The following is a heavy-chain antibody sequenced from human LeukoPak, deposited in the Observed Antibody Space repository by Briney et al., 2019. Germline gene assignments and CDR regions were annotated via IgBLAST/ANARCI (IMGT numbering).Heavy chain of an antibody. CDR1: GFTFSSYS. J-gene: IGHJ4*02. V-gene: IGHV3-21*01. CDR3: ARKRVYYDSSGYYDY. Sequence: GGSLRLSCAASGFTFSSYSMNWVRQAPGKGLEWVSSISSSSSDIYYADSVKGRFTISRDNAKNSLYLQMNSLRAEDTAVYYCARKRVYYDSSGYYDYWGQGTLVTVSS. D-gene: IGHD3-22*01. CDR2: ISSSSSDI.